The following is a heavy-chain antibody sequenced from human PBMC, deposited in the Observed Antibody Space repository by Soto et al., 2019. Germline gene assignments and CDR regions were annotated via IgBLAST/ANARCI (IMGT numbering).Heavy chain of an antibody. CDR3: AIAVIRQKPGDGGFDI. J-gene: IGHJ3*02. Sequence: QVRLQESGRGLVKPSQTLSLTCPVSGSSIISGQYFWNWVRQTPGKGLEWIAYIHHTGSAHYKPSLDSACATPIGTSLKHLPLRLTSLTVEDTSLYYGAIAVIRQKPGDGGFDIWVQGPMVNVSS. CDR2: IHHTGSA. CDR1: GSSIISGQYF. V-gene: IGHV4-30-4*01. D-gene: IGHD2-21*01.